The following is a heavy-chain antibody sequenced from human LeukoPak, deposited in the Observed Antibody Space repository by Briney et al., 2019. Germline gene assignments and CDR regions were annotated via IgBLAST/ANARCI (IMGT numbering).Heavy chain of an antibody. V-gene: IGHV3-74*01. J-gene: IGHJ4*02. CDR2: INSGGSSR. Sequence: PGGSLRLSCATSAFTFSSYWMHWVRQAPGKGLVWVSRINSGGSSRSYADYVKGRFTISRDDAKNTLYLQMSSLSVDDTAIYYCTRGSPGYSSSWLDFWGQGILVTVSS. CDR1: AFTFSSYW. D-gene: IGHD6-13*01. CDR3: TRGSPGYSSSWLDF.